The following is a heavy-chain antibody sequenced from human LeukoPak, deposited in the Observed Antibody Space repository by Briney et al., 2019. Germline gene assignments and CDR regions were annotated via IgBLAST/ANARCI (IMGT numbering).Heavy chain of an antibody. J-gene: IGHJ4*02. CDR2: ISAYNGNT. D-gene: IGHD6-13*01. Sequence: ASVKVSCKASGYTFTSNGISWVRQAPGQGLEWMGWISAYNGNTNYAQKLQGRVTMTTDTSTSTAYMELRSLRSDDTAVYYCARDEFGYSSSWLFDYWGQGTLVTVSS. V-gene: IGHV1-18*01. CDR1: GYTFTSNG. CDR3: ARDEFGYSSSWLFDY.